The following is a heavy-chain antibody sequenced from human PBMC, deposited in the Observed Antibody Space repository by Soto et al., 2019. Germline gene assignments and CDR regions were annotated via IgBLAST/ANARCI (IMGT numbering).Heavy chain of an antibody. Sequence: GGSLRLSCAASGFTFSSYSMNWVRQAPGKGLEWVSSISSSSSYIYYADSVKGRFTISRDNAKNSLYLQMNSLRAEDTAVYYCAREALVVARKNWFDPWGQGTLVTVSS. V-gene: IGHV3-21*01. D-gene: IGHD2-15*01. J-gene: IGHJ5*02. CDR3: AREALVVARKNWFDP. CDR2: ISSSSSYI. CDR1: GFTFSSYS.